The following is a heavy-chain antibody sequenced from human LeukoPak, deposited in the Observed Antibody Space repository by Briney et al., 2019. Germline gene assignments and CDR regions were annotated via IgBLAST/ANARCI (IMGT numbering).Heavy chain of an antibody. CDR2: IYYSGST. V-gene: IGHV4-59*01. CDR1: GGSISSYY. CDR3: ARVNLGYCSSTSCYPFDY. D-gene: IGHD2-2*01. Sequence: PSETLSLTCTVSGGSISSYYWSWIRQPPGKGLEWIGYIYYSGSTNYNPSLKSRVTISVDTSKNQFPLKLSSVTAAATAVYYCARVNLGYCSSTSCYPFDYWGQGTLVTVSS. J-gene: IGHJ4*02.